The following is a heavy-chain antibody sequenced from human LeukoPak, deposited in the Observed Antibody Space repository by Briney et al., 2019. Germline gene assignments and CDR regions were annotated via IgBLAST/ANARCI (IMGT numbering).Heavy chain of an antibody. CDR1: GYTFTGYY. V-gene: IGHV1-2*02. Sequence: ASVKVSCKASGYTFTGYYIHWVRQAPGQGLEWMGWINPNSGGTNYAQKFQGRVTMTRDTSISTAYMELSRLRSDDTAVYYCARMDKIYYYGMDVWGQGTTVTVSS. CDR3: ARMDKIYYYGMDV. CDR2: INPNSGGT. J-gene: IGHJ6*02. D-gene: IGHD3/OR15-3a*01.